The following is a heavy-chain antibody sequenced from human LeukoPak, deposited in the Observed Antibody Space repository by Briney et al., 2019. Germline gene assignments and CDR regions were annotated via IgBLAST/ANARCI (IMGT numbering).Heavy chain of an antibody. V-gene: IGHV1-2*04. CDR3: ARARINPGEHDAFDI. CDR1: GYTFTGYY. CDR2: INPNSGGT. Sequence: GASVKVSCKASGYTFTGYYMHWVRQAPGQGLEWMGWINPNSGGTNYAQKFQGWVTMTRDTSISTAYMELSRLRSDDTAVYYCARARINPGEHDAFDIWGQGTMVTVSS. D-gene: IGHD1/OR15-1a*01. J-gene: IGHJ3*02.